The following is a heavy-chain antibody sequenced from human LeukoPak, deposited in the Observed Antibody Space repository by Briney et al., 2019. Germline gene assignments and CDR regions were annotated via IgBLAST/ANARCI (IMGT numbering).Heavy chain of an antibody. CDR3: ARGVGRTWSFDH. J-gene: IGHJ4*02. D-gene: IGHD3-10*01. CDR2: VSSSGSIT. Sequence: GGSLRLSCPASGFSFSDYYMSWIRQAPGKGLEWVSHVSSSGSITKYADSVEGRFTISRDNAKNSLFLQMNSLRAEDTAVYYCARGVGRTWSFDHWGQGTLVTVSS. CDR1: GFSFSDYY. V-gene: IGHV3-11*01.